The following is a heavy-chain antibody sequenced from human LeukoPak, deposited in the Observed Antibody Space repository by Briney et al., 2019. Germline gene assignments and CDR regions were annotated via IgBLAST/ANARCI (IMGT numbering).Heavy chain of an antibody. J-gene: IGHJ4*02. V-gene: IGHV3-48*01. CDR3: ARDIVVVTSPGDY. Sequence: GGSLRLSCAASGFTFSNYNMNWVRQAPGKGLEWVSYITSRSSSIYYADSVKGRFTISRDNSKNTLYLQMNSLRAEDTAVYYCARDIVVVTSPGDYWGQGTLVTVSS. D-gene: IGHD2-21*02. CDR2: ITSRSSSI. CDR1: GFTFSNYN.